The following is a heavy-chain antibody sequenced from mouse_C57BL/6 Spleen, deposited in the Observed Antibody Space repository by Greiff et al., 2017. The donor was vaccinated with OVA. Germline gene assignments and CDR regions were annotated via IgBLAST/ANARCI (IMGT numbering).Heavy chain of an antibody. J-gene: IGHJ4*01. Sequence: QVQLKQSGAELVKPGASVKLSCKASGYTFTSYWMQWVKQRPGQGLEWIGEIDPSDSYTNYNQKFKGKATLTVDTSSSTAYMQLSSLTSEDSAVYYCARRGLLRSYYAMDYWGQGTSVTVSS. CDR3: ARRGLLRSYYAMDY. D-gene: IGHD1-1*01. CDR2: IDPSDSYT. V-gene: IGHV1-50*01. CDR1: GYTFTSYW.